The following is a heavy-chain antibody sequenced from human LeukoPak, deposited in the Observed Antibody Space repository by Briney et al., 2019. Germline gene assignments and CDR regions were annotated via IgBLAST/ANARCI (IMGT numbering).Heavy chain of an antibody. CDR1: GFTFSSYA. J-gene: IGHJ4*02. V-gene: IGHV3-30*14. Sequence: GSLRLSCAASGFTFSSYAMHWVRQAPGKGLEWVAVISYDGSNKYYADSVKGRFTISRDNSKNTLYLQMNSLRAEDTAVYYCAADWPLDYWGQGTLVTVSS. D-gene: IGHD3/OR15-3a*01. CDR2: ISYDGSNK. CDR3: AADWPLDY.